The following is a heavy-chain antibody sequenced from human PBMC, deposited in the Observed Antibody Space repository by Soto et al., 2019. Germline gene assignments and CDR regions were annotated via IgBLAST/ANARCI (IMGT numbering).Heavy chain of an antibody. V-gene: IGHV1-69*06. CDR2: IIPNFGSS. CDR1: GGTFSSSS. D-gene: IGHD2-2*01. J-gene: IGHJ5*02. CDR3: AKGFTTSRDVVER. Sequence: QMQLVQSGAEVRRPGSSVKVSCKASGGTFSSSSISWVRQAPGKGLEWMGGIIPNFGSSNYAPSFQGRVTFTADTSTGAAYMDLTGLRSEETAFSYRAKGFTTSRDVVERWRQRTLVTVSP.